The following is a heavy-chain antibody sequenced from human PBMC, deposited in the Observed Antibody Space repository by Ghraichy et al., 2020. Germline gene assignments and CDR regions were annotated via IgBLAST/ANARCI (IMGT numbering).Heavy chain of an antibody. V-gene: IGHV3-23*01. D-gene: IGHD6-13*01. J-gene: IGHJ4*02. CDR2: ISGSGGST. CDR3: AKGTNWGMAAAGHFDY. CDR1: GFTFSSYA. Sequence: GGSLRLSCAASGFTFSSYAMSWVRQAPGKGLEWVSAISGSGGSTYYADSVKGRFTISRDNSKNTLYLQMNSLRAEDTAVYYCAKGTNWGMAAAGHFDYWGQGTLVTVSS.